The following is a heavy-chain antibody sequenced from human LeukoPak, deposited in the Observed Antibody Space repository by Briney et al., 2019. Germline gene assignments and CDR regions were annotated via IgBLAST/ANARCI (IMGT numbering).Heavy chain of an antibody. CDR1: GFTFRSYP. CDR2: ISYDGSNK. D-gene: IGHD1-14*01. CDR3: ARVDITGDYYGMDV. J-gene: IGHJ6*02. V-gene: IGHV3-30*04. Sequence: GGSLRLTCAASGFTFRSYPMHWVRQAPGKGLEWVAVISYDGSNKYYADSVKGRFTISGDNSKNTLYLQMNSLRAEDTAVYYCARVDITGDYYGMDVWGQGTTVTVSS.